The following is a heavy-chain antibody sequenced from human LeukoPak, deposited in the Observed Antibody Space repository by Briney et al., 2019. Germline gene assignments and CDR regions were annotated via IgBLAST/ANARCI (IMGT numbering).Heavy chain of an antibody. CDR1: GGSFSGYY. D-gene: IGHD4-23*01. CDR3: ARRPRTVVIIYYYYGMDV. V-gene: IGHV4-34*01. CDR2: INHSGST. Sequence: SETLSLTCAVYGGSFSGYYWSWIRQPPGKGLEWIGEINHSGSTNYNPSLKSRVTISVDTSKNQFSLKLSSVTAADTAVYYCARRPRTVVIIYYYYGMDVWGQGTTVTVSS. J-gene: IGHJ6*02.